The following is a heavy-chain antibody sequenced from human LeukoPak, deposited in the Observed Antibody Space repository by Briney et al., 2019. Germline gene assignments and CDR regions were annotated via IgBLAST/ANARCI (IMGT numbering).Heavy chain of an antibody. J-gene: IGHJ6*02. V-gene: IGHV4-34*01. CDR1: GGSFSGYY. Sequence: SETLSLTCAVYGGSFSGYYWSWIRQPPGKGLEWIGEINHSGSTNYNPSLKSRVTISVDTSKNQFSLKLSSVTAADTAVYYCARGRNWNHGRGLYYYGMDVWGQGTTVTVSS. D-gene: IGHD1-14*01. CDR2: INHSGST. CDR3: ARGRNWNHGRGLYYYGMDV.